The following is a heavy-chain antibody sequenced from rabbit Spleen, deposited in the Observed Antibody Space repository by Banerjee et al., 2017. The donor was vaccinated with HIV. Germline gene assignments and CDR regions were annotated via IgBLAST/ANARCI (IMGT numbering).Heavy chain of an antibody. V-gene: IGHV1S40*01. J-gene: IGHJ6*01. D-gene: IGHD1-1*01. CDR2: IDAGSSGFT. CDR3: ARDSSSSFSSYGMDL. CDR1: GFSFSSSSY. Sequence: QSLEESGGDMVKPGASLTLTCTASGFSFSSSSYMCWVRQAPGKGLEWIACIDAGSSGFTYFASWAKGRFTCSKTSSTTATLQMTRLTVADTATYFCARDSSSSFSSYGMDLWGPGTLVTVS.